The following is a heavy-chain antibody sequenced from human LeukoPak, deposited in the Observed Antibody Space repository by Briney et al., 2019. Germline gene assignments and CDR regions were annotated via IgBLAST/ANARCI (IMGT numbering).Heavy chain of an antibody. D-gene: IGHD2-8*01. J-gene: IGHJ4*02. Sequence: ASVKVSCKASGYTFTGYYMHWVRQAPGQGLEWMGWINPNSGGTNYAQKFQGRVTMTRDTSISTAYMELSRLRSGDTAVYYCAREGIVLIGFDYWGQGTLVTVSS. CDR2: INPNSGGT. CDR1: GYTFTGYY. V-gene: IGHV1-2*02. CDR3: AREGIVLIGFDY.